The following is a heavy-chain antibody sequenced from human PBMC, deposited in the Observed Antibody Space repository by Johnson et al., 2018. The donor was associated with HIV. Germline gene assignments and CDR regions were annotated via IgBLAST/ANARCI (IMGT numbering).Heavy chain of an antibody. D-gene: IGHD6-13*01. CDR3: ARELGYSSSNDAFDI. V-gene: IGHV3-30*03. J-gene: IGHJ3*02. CDR2: ISYDGSNK. CDR1: GFTFSSYG. Sequence: VQLVESGGGVVQPGRSLRLSCAASGFTFSSYGMHWVRQAPGKGLEWVAVISYDGSNKYYADSVKGRFTISRDNYKNTLYLQMNSLRAEDTALYYCARELGYSSSNDAFDIWGQGTMVTVSS.